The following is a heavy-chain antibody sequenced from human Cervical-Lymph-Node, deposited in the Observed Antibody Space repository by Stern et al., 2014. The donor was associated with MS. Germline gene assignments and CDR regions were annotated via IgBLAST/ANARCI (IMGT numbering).Heavy chain of an antibody. V-gene: IGHV3-64D*06. CDR2: ISSNGGST. J-gene: IGHJ4*02. D-gene: IGHD1-26*01. CDR1: GFTFSIYA. Sequence: DVQLVASGGGLVQPGGSLRLSCSASGFTFSIYAMHWVRQAPGKGLDYVSAISSNGGSTYYADSVKGRFTISRDNSKNTLYLQMSSLRAEDTAVYYCVKGGGYFDYWGQGTLVTVSS. CDR3: VKGGGYFDY.